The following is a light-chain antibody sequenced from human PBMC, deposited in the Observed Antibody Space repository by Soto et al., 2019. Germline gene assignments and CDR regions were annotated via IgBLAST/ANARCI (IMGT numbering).Light chain of an antibody. CDR2: GAS. V-gene: IGKV3-15*01. J-gene: IGKJ5*01. CDR3: QQYNNWPPIT. Sequence: EIVMRQSPVTLSVSPGGKASLXXRSSQSVSSNLAWYQQTPGQATRLXXYGASTRATGIPARFSGSGSGTEFTLTISSLQSEDFAVYYCQQYNNWPPITFGQGTRLEIK. CDR1: QSVSSN.